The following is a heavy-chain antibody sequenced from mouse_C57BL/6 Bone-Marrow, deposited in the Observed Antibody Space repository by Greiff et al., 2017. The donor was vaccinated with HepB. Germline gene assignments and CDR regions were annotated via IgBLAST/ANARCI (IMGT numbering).Heavy chain of an antibody. CDR3: ARQAYGYDYAMDY. D-gene: IGHD2-2*01. CDR2: IHPNSGST. Sequence: QVQLQQSGAELVKPGASVKLSCKASGYTFTSYWMHWVKQRPGQGLEWIGMIHPNSGSTNYNEKFKSKATLTVDKSSSTAYMQLSSLTSEDSAVYYCARQAYGYDYAMDYWGQGTSVTVSS. CDR1: GYTFTSYW. J-gene: IGHJ4*01. V-gene: IGHV1-64*01.